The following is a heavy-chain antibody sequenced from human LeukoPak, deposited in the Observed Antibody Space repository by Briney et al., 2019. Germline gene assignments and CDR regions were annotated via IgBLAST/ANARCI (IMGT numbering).Heavy chain of an antibody. CDR2: IWNDGTTT. CDR3: ARDRTNFVDY. CDR1: GFTFKICG. J-gene: IGHJ4*02. D-gene: IGHD3-9*01. V-gene: IGHV3-33*01. Sequence: GGSLRLSCAASGFTFKICGMHWVRQAPGKGLEWGGVIWNDGTTTFYADAVRGRFTISRANSKNTLYLQMNSLRAEDTAVYYCARDRTNFVDYWGQGTMVTVSS.